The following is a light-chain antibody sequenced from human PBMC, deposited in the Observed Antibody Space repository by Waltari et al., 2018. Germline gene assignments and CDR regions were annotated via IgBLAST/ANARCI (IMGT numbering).Light chain of an antibody. V-gene: IGKV1-13*02. CDR3: QQFNGYPVT. Sequence: AIQLTQSPSSLSASVGDRVIITCRASQGITTTLAWYQQKAGKPPKLLIYDASTLESGVPSRFSGSGSGTDFTLTINSLQPEDVATYYCQQFNGYPVTLGQGTKIQIK. J-gene: IGKJ2*01. CDR2: DAS. CDR1: QGITTT.